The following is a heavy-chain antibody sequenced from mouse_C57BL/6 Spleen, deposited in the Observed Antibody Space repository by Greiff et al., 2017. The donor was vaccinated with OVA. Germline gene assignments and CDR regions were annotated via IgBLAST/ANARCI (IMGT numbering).Heavy chain of an antibody. J-gene: IGHJ4*01. CDR1: GFTFSDYG. CDR2: ISSGSSTI. V-gene: IGHV5-17*01. D-gene: IGHD1-1*01. CDR3: ARQFITTVVARAMDY. Sequence: EVKLMESGGGLVKPGGSLKLSCAASGFTFSDYGMHWVRQAPEKGLEWVAYISSGSSTIYYADTVKGRFTISRDNAKNTLFLQMTSLRSEDTAMYYCARQFITTVVARAMDYWGQGTSVTVSS.